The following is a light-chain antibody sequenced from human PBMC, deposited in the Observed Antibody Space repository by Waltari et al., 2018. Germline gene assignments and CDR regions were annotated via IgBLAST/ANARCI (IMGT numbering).Light chain of an antibody. J-gene: IGLJ3*02. CDR2: EVK. V-gene: IGLV2-8*01. Sequence: QSALTQPPSASGSPGQSVTIPCTGTSSAFGGYNYVSWYQRHPGKAPKLIIYEVKKRPAGVPDRFAGSKSGNTASLTVAGRQAEDEAEYSCSSYAGSNNWVFGGGTKLTVL. CDR1: SSAFGGYNY. CDR3: SSYAGSNNWV.